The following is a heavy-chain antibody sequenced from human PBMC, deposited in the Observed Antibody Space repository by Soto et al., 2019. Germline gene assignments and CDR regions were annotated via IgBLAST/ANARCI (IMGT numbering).Heavy chain of an antibody. CDR1: PVSISSYY. V-gene: IGHV4-59*01. J-gene: IGHJ6*02. CDR3: ASTYESSPSYV. D-gene: IGHD3-22*01. Sequence: QVQLQESGPGLVKPSETLSLTCSVSPVSISSYYWTWIRQPPGKGLEWIGYIYYSGTTNYNPSLKSRVTISVDRYKNQVSLKLSSVTAADTAVYYYASTYESSPSYVWGPGTSVTVSS. CDR2: IYYSGTT.